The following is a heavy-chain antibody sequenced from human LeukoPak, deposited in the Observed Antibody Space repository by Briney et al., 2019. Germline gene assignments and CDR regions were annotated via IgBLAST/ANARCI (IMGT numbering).Heavy chain of an antibody. CDR2: IYYSGST. V-gene: IGHV4-39*07. CDR3: ARLRAGTGDY. D-gene: IGHD6-13*01. J-gene: IGHJ4*02. CDR1: GGSISSSSYY. Sequence: SETLSLTCTVSGGSISSSSYYWGWIRQPPGKGLEWIGSIYYSGSTYYNPSLKSRVTISVDTSKNQFSLKLSSVTAADTAVYYRARLRAGTGDYWGQGTLVTVSS.